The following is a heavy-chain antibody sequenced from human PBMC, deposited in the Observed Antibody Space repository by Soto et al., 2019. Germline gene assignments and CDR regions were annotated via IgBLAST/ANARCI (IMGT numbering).Heavy chain of an antibody. CDR2: ISHDGSYQ. J-gene: IGHJ4*02. CDR3: AKDLGEYWASDY. D-gene: IGHD3-16*01. CDR1: GFTFSSYG. Sequence: QVQLVESGGGVVQPGRSLRLSCAASGFTFSSYGMHWVRQAPGKGLEWVAVISHDGSYQYYEDSVKGRFTISRDNSKNRWILQTNSVRDEDAAVYYCAKDLGEYWASDYWGQGPLVVVSS. V-gene: IGHV3-30*18.